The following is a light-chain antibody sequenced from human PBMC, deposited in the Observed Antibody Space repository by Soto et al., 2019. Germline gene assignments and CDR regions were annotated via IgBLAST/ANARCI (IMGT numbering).Light chain of an antibody. CDR1: QSVSSSF. J-gene: IGKJ1*01. CDR2: GAH. CDR3: QQYGSSVT. Sequence: VLTQSPDTLSLSPGERATLSFRASQSVSSSFLSWYQQKPGQAPRLLISGAHNRAPGIPDRFSGSESGTDFTLRISRLEPEDFAVYYCQQYGSSVTFGQGTKVDI. V-gene: IGKV3-20*01.